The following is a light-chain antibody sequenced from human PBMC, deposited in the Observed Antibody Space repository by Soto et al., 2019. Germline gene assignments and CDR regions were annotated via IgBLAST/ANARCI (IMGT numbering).Light chain of an antibody. V-gene: IGKV1-39*01. Sequence: DIQMTQSPSSLTASVGDRVTITCRASQSISTYLNWYQQKVGKAPKLLIYASSSLQSGVPSRFSGRGSGKDFTSHISSLQPEDFATYYCQQSYITPRTVGQGTQLEIK. CDR3: QQSYITPRT. CDR1: QSISTY. CDR2: ASS. J-gene: IGKJ2*02.